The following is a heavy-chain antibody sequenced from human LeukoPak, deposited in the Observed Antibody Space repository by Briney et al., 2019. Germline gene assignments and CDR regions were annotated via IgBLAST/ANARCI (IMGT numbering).Heavy chain of an antibody. CDR1: GCTFSSYA. V-gene: IGHV3-23*01. Sequence: GGSLRLSCAASGCTFSSYAMSWVRQAPGKGLEWVSSISGSGGSTYYADSVEGRFTISRDNSKNTLYLQLNSLRAEDTAVYYCAPATYFDYWGQGTLVTVSS. D-gene: IGHD2-2*01. CDR2: ISGSGGST. CDR3: APATYFDY. J-gene: IGHJ4*02.